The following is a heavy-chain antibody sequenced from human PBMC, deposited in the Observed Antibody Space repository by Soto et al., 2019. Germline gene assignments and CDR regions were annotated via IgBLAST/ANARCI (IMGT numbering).Heavy chain of an antibody. D-gene: IGHD2-15*01. CDR3: ARGSVVAATLFDY. J-gene: IGHJ4*02. Sequence: PSETLSLTCTVSGGSISSYYWSWIRQPPGKGLEWIGYIYYSGSTYYNPSLKSRVTIPVDTSKNQFSLKLSSVTAADTAVYYCARGSVVAATLFDYWGQGTLVTVSS. V-gene: IGHV4-59*12. CDR2: IYYSGST. CDR1: GGSISSYY.